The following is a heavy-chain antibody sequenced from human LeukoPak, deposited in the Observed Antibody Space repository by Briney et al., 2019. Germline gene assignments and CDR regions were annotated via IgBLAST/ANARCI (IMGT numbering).Heavy chain of an antibody. CDR3: ARGHYFYSYIN. Sequence: ASVKVSCKASGYTFTDYYIHWVRQAPGQGHGWMAWVNPNSGGTNYAQNFQGRVTVTRDTSISTAYMELSRLRSDDTAVYYCARGHYFYSYINWGQGTLVTVSS. J-gene: IGHJ4*02. CDR2: VNPNSGGT. V-gene: IGHV1-2*02. D-gene: IGHD3-22*01. CDR1: GYTFTDYY.